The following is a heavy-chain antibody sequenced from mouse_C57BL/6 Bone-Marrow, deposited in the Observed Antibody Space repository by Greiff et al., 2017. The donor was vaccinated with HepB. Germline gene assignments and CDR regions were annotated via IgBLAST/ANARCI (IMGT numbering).Heavy chain of an antibody. Sequence: VQLKESGAELVRPGASVKLSCTASGFNIKDDYMHWVKQRPEQGLEWIGWIDPEDGDTEYASKFQGKATITADTSSNTAYLQLSSLTSEDTAVYYCTTSPITTVGAYWGQGTLVTVSA. CDR2: IDPEDGDT. J-gene: IGHJ3*01. D-gene: IGHD1-1*01. V-gene: IGHV14-4*01. CDR1: GFNIKDDY. CDR3: TTSPITTVGAY.